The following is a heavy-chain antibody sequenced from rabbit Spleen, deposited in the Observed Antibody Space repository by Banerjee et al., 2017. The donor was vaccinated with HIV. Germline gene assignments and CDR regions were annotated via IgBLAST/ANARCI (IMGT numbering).Heavy chain of an antibody. CDR3: ARVDGPVYGWSALNL. Sequence: QEQLVESGGGLVQPGASLTLTCKASGFSLNSGYDMCWVRQAPGKGLQWIACMWVGGDTTYYASWAKGRFTISKTSSTTVTLEMTSLTVADTATYFCARVDGPVYGWSALNLWGQGTLVTVS. J-gene: IGHJ4*01. CDR1: GFSLNSGYD. D-gene: IGHD6-1*01. CDR2: MWVGGDTT. V-gene: IGHV1S45*01.